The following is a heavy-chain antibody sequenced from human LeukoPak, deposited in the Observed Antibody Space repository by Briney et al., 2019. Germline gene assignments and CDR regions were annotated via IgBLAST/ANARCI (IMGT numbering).Heavy chain of an antibody. V-gene: IGHV4-34*01. CDR3: ARHRRIVAVVTAKGGFDP. J-gene: IGHJ5*02. D-gene: IGHD2-15*01. CDR1: GGSLSGYY. Sequence: SETLSLTCDVSGGSLSGYYWSWIRQSPGKGLEWIGEINYSGSTNYNPSLKSRVTISVDTSKNQFSLKLSSVTAADTAVYYCARHRRIVAVVTAKGGFDPWGQGTLVTVSS. CDR2: INYSGST.